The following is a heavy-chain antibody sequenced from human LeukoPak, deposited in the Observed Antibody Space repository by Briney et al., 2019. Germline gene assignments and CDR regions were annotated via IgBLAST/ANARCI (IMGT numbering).Heavy chain of an antibody. CDR2: ISSSGDFI. D-gene: IGHD2-2*01. J-gene: IGHJ5*02. CDR3: ARADCSSSTCYLRRSWFDP. Sequence: PGGSLRLSCATSGFTFSTYAMNWVRQAPGKGLEWVSSISSSGDFIYYADSLKGRFTISRDNAKDSLYLQINSLRAEDTAVYYCARADCSSSTCYLRRSWFDPWGQGTLVTVSS. V-gene: IGHV3-21*01. CDR1: GFTFSTYA.